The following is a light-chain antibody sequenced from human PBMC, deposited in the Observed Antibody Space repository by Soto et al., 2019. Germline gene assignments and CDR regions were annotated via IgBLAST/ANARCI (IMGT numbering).Light chain of an antibody. Sequence: QSVLAQPASVSGSPGQSITISCTGTSSDVGGYNYVSWYQQHPGKAPKLMICDVSNRPSGVSNRFSGSKSGNTASLTISGLQAEDEADYYCSSYTSSSTDYVLGTGTKVTVL. CDR3: SSYTSSSTDYV. J-gene: IGLJ1*01. CDR1: SSDVGGYNY. V-gene: IGLV2-14*01. CDR2: DVS.